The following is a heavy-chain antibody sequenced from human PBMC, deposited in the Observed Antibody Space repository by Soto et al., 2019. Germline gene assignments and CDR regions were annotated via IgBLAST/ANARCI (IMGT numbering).Heavy chain of an antibody. CDR2: IYYSGST. J-gene: IGHJ4*02. V-gene: IGHV4-59*08. Sequence: SETLSLTCTVSGGSISSYYLSWIRQPPGKGLEWIGYIYYSGSTNYNPSLKSRVTISVDTSKNQFSLKLSSVTAADTAVYYCARHSCSSTSCKLDPFDYWGQGTLVTVSS. CDR1: GGSISSYY. CDR3: ARHSCSSTSCKLDPFDY. D-gene: IGHD2-2*01.